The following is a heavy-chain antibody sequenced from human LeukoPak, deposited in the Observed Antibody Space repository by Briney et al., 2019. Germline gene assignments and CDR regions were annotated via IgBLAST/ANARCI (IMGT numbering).Heavy chain of an antibody. V-gene: IGHV3-23*01. J-gene: IGHJ4*02. CDR2: ISGSGGST. Sequence: QPGGSLRLSCAASGFTFSSYAMSWVRQAPGKGLEWVSAISGSGGSTYYADSVKGRFTISRDNSKNTLYLQMNSLRAEDTAVYHCARDGGWGASPLYYLDYWGQGTLVTVSS. CDR3: ARDGGWGASPLYYLDY. D-gene: IGHD7-27*01. CDR1: GFTFSSYA.